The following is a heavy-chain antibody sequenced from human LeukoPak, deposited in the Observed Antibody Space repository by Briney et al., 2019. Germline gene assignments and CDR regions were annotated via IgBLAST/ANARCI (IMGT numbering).Heavy chain of an antibody. J-gene: IGHJ4*02. V-gene: IGHV3-15*01. CDR2: FKSKIDGGTA. D-gene: IGHD5-12*01. CDR1: GFNFSNAW. CDR3: TSGGVATTMYF. Sequence: GGSLRLSCAASGFNFSNAWMSWVRQAPGKGLEWVGRFKSKIDGGTADYGAPVKGRFTISRDDSKSIAYLQMNSLKTEDTAVYYCTSGGVATTMYFWGQGTLVTVSS.